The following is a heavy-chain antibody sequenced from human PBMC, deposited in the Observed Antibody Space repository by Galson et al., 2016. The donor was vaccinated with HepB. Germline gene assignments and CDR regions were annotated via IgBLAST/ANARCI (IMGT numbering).Heavy chain of an antibody. CDR2: ISPYNGNT. V-gene: IGHV1-18*01. J-gene: IGHJ4*02. CDR3: ARLAAGTMAGDY. CDR1: GYSFTSYG. Sequence: SVKVSCKASGYSFTSYGFSWVRQAPGQGLEWMGWISPYNGNTNYAQKLQGRVTTTTDTSTNTAYMELRSLRSDDTAVYFCARLAAGTMAGDYWGQGTLVTVSS. D-gene: IGHD6-25*01.